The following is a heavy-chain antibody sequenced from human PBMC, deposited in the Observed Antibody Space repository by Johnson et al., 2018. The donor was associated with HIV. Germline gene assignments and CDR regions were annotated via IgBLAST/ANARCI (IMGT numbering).Heavy chain of an antibody. CDR2: ISYDGSNK. CDR1: GFTFSSYG. CDR3: ARDGYNYVAFDI. Sequence: QVQLVESGGGVVQPGRSLRLSCAASGFTFSSYGMHWVRQAPGKGLEWVAVISYDGSNKYYADSVKGRFTISRDNSKNTLYLQMNSLRAEDTAVYYCARDGYNYVAFDIWGQGTMVTVSS. V-gene: IGHV3-30*03. D-gene: IGHD5-24*01. J-gene: IGHJ3*02.